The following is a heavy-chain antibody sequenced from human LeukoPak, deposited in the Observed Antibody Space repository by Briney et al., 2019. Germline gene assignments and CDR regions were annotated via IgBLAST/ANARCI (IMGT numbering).Heavy chain of an antibody. CDR2: ISGSGGST. CDR1: GFTFSSYA. Sequence: GGSLRLSCAASGFTFSSYAMSWVRQAPGKGLEWVSAISGSGGSTYYADSVKGRFTISRDNSKNTLYLQINSLRAEDTAVYYCANPPWYQAEYYMDVWGKGTTVTVSS. V-gene: IGHV3-23*01. CDR3: ANPPWYQAEYYMDV. D-gene: IGHD2-2*01. J-gene: IGHJ6*03.